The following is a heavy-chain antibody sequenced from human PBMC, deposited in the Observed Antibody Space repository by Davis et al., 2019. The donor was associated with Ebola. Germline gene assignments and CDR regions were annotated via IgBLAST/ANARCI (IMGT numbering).Heavy chain of an antibody. CDR3: ARDEFLPYYYGSGSSLDYYYGMDV. Sequence: GESLKISCAASGFTFSSYAMHWDRQAPGKGLEWVAVISYDGSNKYYADSVKGRFTISRDNSKNTLYPQMNSLRAEDTAVYYCARDEFLPYYYGSGSSLDYYYGMDVWGQGTTVTVSS. J-gene: IGHJ6*02. CDR2: ISYDGSNK. D-gene: IGHD3-10*01. CDR1: GFTFSSYA. V-gene: IGHV3-30-3*01.